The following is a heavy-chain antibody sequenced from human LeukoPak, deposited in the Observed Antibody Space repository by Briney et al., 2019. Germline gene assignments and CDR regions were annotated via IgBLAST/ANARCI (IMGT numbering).Heavy chain of an antibody. Sequence: GGSLRLSCVASGFTVSNYAMSWVRQAPGKGLEWVSVFRGSGGSTDYADSVKGRFTISTNTSKNTLYLEMNSLRVEDTAVYYCAGRIAVAGTLQYWGQGTLVTVSS. CDR3: AGRIAVAGTLQY. J-gene: IGHJ4*02. CDR1: GFTVSNYA. D-gene: IGHD6-19*01. CDR2: FRGSGGST. V-gene: IGHV3-23*01.